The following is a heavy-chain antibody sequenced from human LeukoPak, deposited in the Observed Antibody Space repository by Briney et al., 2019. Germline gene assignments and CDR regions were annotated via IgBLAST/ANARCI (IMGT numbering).Heavy chain of an antibody. CDR1: GYTFTGYY. J-gene: IGHJ6*03. CDR3: ARDQLLAREYMDA. V-gene: IGHV1-2*02. D-gene: IGHD2-21*01. Sequence: GASVKVSCKASGYTFTGYYMHWVRQAPGQGLEWMGWINPNSGGTNYAQKFQGRVTMTRDTSISTAYMELSRLRSDDTAVYYCARDQLLAREYMDAWGKGTTVTVSS. CDR2: INPNSGGT.